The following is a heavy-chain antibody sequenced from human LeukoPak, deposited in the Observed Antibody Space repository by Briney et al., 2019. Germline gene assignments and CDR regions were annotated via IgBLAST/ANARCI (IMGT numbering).Heavy chain of an antibody. D-gene: IGHD3-3*01. Sequence: GGSLRLSCAASGFTFSSYAMSWVRQAPGKGLEWVSAISGSGGSTYYADSVKGRFTISRDNSKNTLYPQMNSLRAEDTAVYYCAKDRDFWSGYRNYYFDYWGQGTLVTVSS. CDR1: GFTFSSYA. J-gene: IGHJ4*02. CDR2: ISGSGGST. V-gene: IGHV3-23*01. CDR3: AKDRDFWSGYRNYYFDY.